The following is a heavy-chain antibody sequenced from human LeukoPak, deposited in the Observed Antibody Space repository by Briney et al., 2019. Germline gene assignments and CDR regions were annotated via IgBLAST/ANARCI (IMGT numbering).Heavy chain of an antibody. CDR2: ISSSGSAI. V-gene: IGHV3-48*03. Sequence: GGSLRLSCAASGFTFSSYAMGWVRQAPGKGLEWLSYISSSGSAIYYAASVKGRFTISRDNAKSSLFLQMNSLRAEDTAIYYCVREGNFYFDYWGQGTLVTVSS. CDR3: VREGNFYFDY. J-gene: IGHJ4*02. CDR1: GFTFSSYA.